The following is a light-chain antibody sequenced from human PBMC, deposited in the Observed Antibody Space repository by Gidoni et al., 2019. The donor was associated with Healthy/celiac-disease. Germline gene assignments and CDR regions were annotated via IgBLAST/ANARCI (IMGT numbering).Light chain of an antibody. V-gene: IGKV3-20*01. Sequence: EIVWTQSPGTLSLSPGERATLSCRASQSVSSSYLAWYQQKPGQAPRLLIYGASSRATGIPYRFSGSGSGTDFTLTIIILEPEDFAVYYWQQYGSSPFTFGPGTKVDIK. CDR2: GAS. J-gene: IGKJ3*01. CDR3: QQYGSSPFT. CDR1: QSVSSSY.